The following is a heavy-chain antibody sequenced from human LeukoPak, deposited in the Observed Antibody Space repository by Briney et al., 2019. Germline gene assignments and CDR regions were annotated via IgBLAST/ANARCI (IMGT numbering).Heavy chain of an antibody. CDR1: GGTFSSYA. CDR2: IIPIFGTA. J-gene: IGHJ4*02. D-gene: IGHD2-2*01. V-gene: IGHV1-69*13. Sequence: SVKVSCKASGGTFSSYAISWVRQAPGQGLEWMGGIIPIFGTANYAQKFQGRVTITADEPTSTAYMELSSLRSEDTAVYYCAREGYCSRTICHGYYWGQGTLVTVSS. CDR3: AREGYCSRTICHGYY.